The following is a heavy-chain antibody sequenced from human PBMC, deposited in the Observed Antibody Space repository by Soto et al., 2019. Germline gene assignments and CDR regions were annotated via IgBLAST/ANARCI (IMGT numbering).Heavy chain of an antibody. CDR2: IKSKTDGGTT. D-gene: IGHD6-19*01. Sequence: PGGSLRLSCAASGFTFSNAWMNWVRQAPGKGLEWVGRIKSKTDGGTTDYAAPVKGRFTISRDDSKNTLYLQMNSLKTEDTAVYYCLVMVWQWLDFDYWGQGTLVTVSS. J-gene: IGHJ4*02. CDR1: GFTFSNAW. CDR3: LVMVWQWLDFDY. V-gene: IGHV3-15*07.